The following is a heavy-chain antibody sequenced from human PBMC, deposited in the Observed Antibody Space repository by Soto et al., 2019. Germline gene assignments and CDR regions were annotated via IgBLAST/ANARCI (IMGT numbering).Heavy chain of an antibody. J-gene: IGHJ5*02. CDR2: IFYSGST. V-gene: IGHV4-59*01. Sequence: SETLSLTCTVSGGSISSYYWSWIRQPPGRGLEWIGHIFYSGSTNYNPALKSRVTISVDTSKSQFSLKLSSVTAADTAVYYCAKDSGYNYGYFRWFDPWGQGTLVTVS. CDR3: AKDSGYNYGYFRWFDP. CDR1: GGSISSYY. D-gene: IGHD5-18*01.